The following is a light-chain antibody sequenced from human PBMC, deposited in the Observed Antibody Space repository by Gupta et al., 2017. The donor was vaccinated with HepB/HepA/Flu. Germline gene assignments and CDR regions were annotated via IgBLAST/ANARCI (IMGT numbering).Light chain of an antibody. CDR3: NSRDSSGNHPVV. CDR2: DKN. Sequence: SSELTQDPDVSVALGQTVRITCQGDSLRSYYASWYQQKPGQAPVLVIYDKNNRPSGIPDRFSGSSSGNTASLTITGAQAEDEADYYCNSRDSSGNHPVVFGGGTKLTVL. CDR1: SLRSYY. J-gene: IGLJ2*01. V-gene: IGLV3-19*01.